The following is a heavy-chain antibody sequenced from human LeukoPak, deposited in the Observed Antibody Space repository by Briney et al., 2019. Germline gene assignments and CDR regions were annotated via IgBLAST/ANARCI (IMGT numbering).Heavy chain of an antibody. CDR1: GGSFSGYY. V-gene: IGHV4-34*01. Sequence: SETLSLTCAVYGGSFSGYYWSWIRQPPGKGLEWIGEINHSGSTNYNLSLKSRVTISVDTSKNQFSLKLSSVTAADTAVYYCARGPRDYGSGSYAPIYYWGQGTLVTVSS. CDR3: ARGPRDYGSGSYAPIYY. D-gene: IGHD3-10*01. CDR2: INHSGST. J-gene: IGHJ4*02.